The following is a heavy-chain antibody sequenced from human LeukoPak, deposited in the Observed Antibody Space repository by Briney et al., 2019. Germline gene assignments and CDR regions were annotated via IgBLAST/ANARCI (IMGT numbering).Heavy chain of an antibody. Sequence: PGGSLRLSCAASGLTFSIYAMTSVRQALGEGLECVALISGSGTKTCYAYTVKGRFEVPRDNSKKPVYLQMNSLRVDDTALYYCWKGHSDYGTGFDLWGRGTL. CDR3: WKGHSDYGTGFDL. CDR2: ISGSGTKT. J-gene: IGHJ4*02. V-gene: IGHV3-23*01. CDR1: GLTFSIYA. D-gene: IGHD5-12*01.